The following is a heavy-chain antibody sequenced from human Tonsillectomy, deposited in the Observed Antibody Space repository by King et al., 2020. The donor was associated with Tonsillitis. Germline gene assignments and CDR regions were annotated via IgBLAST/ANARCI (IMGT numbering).Heavy chain of an antibody. J-gene: IGHJ3*02. Sequence: VQLVESGGGLIQPGGSLRLSCAASGFTVSSKDMSWVRQAPGKGLAWGSIIYIGDSTYYADYVKGRFTISRDNSKNTLYLQMNSLRAEDTAVYYCARGGTYYYESSGYDVFDIWGQGTVVTVSS. D-gene: IGHD3-22*01. CDR3: ARGGTYYYESSGYDVFDI. CDR2: IYIGDST. CDR1: GFTVSSKD. V-gene: IGHV3-53*01.